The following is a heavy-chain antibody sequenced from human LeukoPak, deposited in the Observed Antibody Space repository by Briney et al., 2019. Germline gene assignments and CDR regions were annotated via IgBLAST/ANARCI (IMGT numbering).Heavy chain of an antibody. CDR3: ARESYCGPSSTSCYPSAGY. J-gene: IGHJ4*02. CDR2: IIPILGIA. Sequence: ASVKVSCKASGGTFSSYAISWVRQAPGQGLEWMGRIIPILGIANYAQEFQGRVTITADKSTSTAYMVLSSLRSEDTAVYYCARESYCGPSSTSCYPSAGYWGQGTLVTVFS. D-gene: IGHD2-2*01. V-gene: IGHV1-69*04. CDR1: GGTFSSYA.